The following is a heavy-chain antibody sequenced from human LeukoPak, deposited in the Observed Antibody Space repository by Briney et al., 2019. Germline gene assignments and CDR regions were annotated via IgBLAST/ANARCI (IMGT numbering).Heavy chain of an antibody. V-gene: IGHV3-48*03. J-gene: IGHJ4*02. CDR1: GFTFSSYE. CDR2: ISNSGSTI. Sequence: GGSLRLSCAASGFTFSSYEMNWVRQAPGKGLEWISYISNSGSTIYYADSGKGRFTISRDKAKNSPYLQMNSLRAEDTAVYYCARSPTGSGWYYFDYWGQGTLVTVSS. D-gene: IGHD6-19*01. CDR3: ARSPTGSGWYYFDY.